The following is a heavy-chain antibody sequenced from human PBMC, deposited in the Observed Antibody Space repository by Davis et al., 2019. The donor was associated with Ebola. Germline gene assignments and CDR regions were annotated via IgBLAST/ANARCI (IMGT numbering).Heavy chain of an antibody. J-gene: IGHJ3*02. CDR3: AREGAAVAGDAFDI. V-gene: IGHV3-30*02. Sequence: GESLKISCAASGFTFSSYVMHWVRQAPGKGLEWVAFIQYDGNDKYYADSVKGRFTISRDNSKNTLYLQMNSLRDEDTAVYYCAREGAAVAGDAFDIWGPGTMITVSS. CDR2: IQYDGNDK. CDR1: GFTFSSYV. D-gene: IGHD6-19*01.